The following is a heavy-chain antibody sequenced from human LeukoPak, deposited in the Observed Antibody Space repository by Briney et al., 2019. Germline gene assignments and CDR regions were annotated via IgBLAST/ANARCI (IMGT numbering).Heavy chain of an antibody. J-gene: IGHJ4*02. CDR2: IWYDGSNK. CDR1: GFTFSSYG. CDR3: ARSGTNSRGYPSSVDY. V-gene: IGHV3-33*01. Sequence: GGSLRLSCAASGFTFSSYGMHWVRQAPGKGLEWVAVIWYDGSNKYYADSVKGRFTISRDNSKNTLYLQMNSLRAEDTAVYYCARSGTNSRGYPSSVDYWGQGTLVTVSS. D-gene: IGHD5-12*01.